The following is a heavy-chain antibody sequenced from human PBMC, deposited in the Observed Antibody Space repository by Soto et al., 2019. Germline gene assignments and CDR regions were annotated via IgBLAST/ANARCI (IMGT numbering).Heavy chain of an antibody. V-gene: IGHV4-59*01. CDR3: ARVRRTREGMDV. CDR1: GGSISSYY. Sequence: QVQLQESGPGLVKPSETLSLTCTVSGGSISSYYWSWIRQPPGKGLEWIGYIYYSGSTNYNPSLKSRATISVDTSKTQFSLKLSSVTAADTAVYYCARVRRTREGMDVWGQGTTVTVSS. CDR2: IYYSGST. J-gene: IGHJ6*02.